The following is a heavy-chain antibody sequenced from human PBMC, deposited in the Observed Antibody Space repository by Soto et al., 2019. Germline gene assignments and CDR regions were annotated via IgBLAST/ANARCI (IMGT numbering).Heavy chain of an antibody. Sequence: ASVKVSWKASGYTLTSYGISWVRQAPGQGLEWMGWISAYNGNTNYAQKLQGRVTMTTDTSTSTAYMELRSLRSDDTAVYYCASVLKRNLVPAANWFDPWGQGTLVTVSS. J-gene: IGHJ5*02. CDR3: ASVLKRNLVPAANWFDP. CDR1: GYTLTSYG. V-gene: IGHV1-18*01. CDR2: ISAYNGNT. D-gene: IGHD2-2*01.